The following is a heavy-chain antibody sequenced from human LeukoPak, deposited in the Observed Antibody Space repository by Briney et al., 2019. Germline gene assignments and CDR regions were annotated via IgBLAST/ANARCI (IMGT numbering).Heavy chain of an antibody. CDR1: GGSISSGDYY. Sequence: SETLSLTCTVSGGSISSGDYYWSWIRQPPGKGLEWIGYIYYSGSTNYNPSLKSRVTISVDTSKNQFSLKLSSVTAADTAVYYCARAGITGTTLDYWGQGTLVTVSS. D-gene: IGHD1-7*01. CDR3: ARAGITGTTLDY. CDR2: IYYSGST. J-gene: IGHJ4*02. V-gene: IGHV4-61*08.